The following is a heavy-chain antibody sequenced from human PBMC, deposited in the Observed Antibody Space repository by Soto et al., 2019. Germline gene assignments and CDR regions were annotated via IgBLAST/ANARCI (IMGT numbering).Heavy chain of an antibody. Sequence: SETLSLTCTVSGGSVSSGSYYWSWIRQPPGKGLEWIGYIYYSGSTSYNPSLKSRVTISVDTSKNQFSLKLSSVTAADTAVYYCARGSLEWLIRYYYYGMDVWGQGTTVTVSS. CDR1: GGSVSSGSYY. CDR3: ARGSLEWLIRYYYYGMDV. CDR2: IYYSGST. V-gene: IGHV4-61*01. D-gene: IGHD3-3*01. J-gene: IGHJ6*02.